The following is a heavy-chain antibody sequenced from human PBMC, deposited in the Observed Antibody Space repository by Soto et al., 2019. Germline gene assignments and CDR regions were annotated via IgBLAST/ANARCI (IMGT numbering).Heavy chain of an antibody. D-gene: IGHD6-19*01. Sequence: QITLKESGPTLVKPTQTLTLTCTFSGFSLSSTRMAVGWIRQPPGKALEWLALIYWDDDKRYSPFLKSRLTIXXXTXXHQVLLTMSNMDPVDTARYYCAHIVVAGLGYYFDYWGQGTLVTVSS. J-gene: IGHJ4*02. CDR2: IYWDDDK. CDR3: AHIVVAGLGYYFDY. CDR1: GFSLSSTRMA. V-gene: IGHV2-5*02.